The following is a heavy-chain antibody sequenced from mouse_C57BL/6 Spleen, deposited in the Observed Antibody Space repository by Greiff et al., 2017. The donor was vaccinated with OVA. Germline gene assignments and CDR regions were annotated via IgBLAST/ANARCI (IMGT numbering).Heavy chain of an antibody. CDR2: IWTGGGT. D-gene: IGHD3-2*02. CDR1: GFSLTSYA. V-gene: IGHV2-9-1*01. CDR3: ARDSSGYYYAMDY. J-gene: IGHJ4*01. Sequence: VQLVESGPGLVAPSQSLSITCTVSGFSLTSYAISWVRQPPGTGLEWLGVIWTGGGTNYNSALKSRLSISKDNSKSQVFLKMNSLQTDDTARYYCARDSSGYYYAMDYWGQGTSVTVSS.